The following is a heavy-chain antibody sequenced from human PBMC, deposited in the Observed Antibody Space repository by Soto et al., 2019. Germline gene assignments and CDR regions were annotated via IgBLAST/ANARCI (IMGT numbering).Heavy chain of an antibody. CDR1: GGSISSSRYY. CDR2: IYYSGYT. V-gene: IGHV4-39*01. Sequence: SETLSLTCTVSGGSISSSRYYWGWIRQPPGKGLEWIGSIYYSGYTYYNPSLKSRVTISVDTSKNQFSLKLSSVTAADTAVYYCARHTGPLTVGYNYVRDVWAKGTTVPVSP. D-gene: IGHD4-17*01. J-gene: IGHJ6*04. CDR3: ARHTGPLTVGYNYVRDV.